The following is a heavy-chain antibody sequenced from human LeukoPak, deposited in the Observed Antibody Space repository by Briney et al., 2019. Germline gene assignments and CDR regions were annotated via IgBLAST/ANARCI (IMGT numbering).Heavy chain of an antibody. CDR1: GFTFSSYW. CDR2: INSDGSST. V-gene: IGHV3-74*01. Sequence: PGGSLRLSCAASGFTFSSYWMHWVRQAPGKGLVWVSRINSDGSSTNYADSVKGRFTISRDNAKDTLYLQMNSLRAEDTAVYYCARDLTVRGVFDYWGQGTLVTVSS. J-gene: IGHJ4*02. CDR3: ARDLTVRGVFDY. D-gene: IGHD3-10*01.